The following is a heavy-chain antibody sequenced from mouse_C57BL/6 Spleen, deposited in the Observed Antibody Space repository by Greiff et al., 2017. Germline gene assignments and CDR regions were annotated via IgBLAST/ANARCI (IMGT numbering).Heavy chain of an antibody. CDR3: TREDDYSWFAY. V-gene: IGHV5-9-1*02. Sequence: EVKLMESGEGLVKPGGSLKLSCAASGFTFSSYAMSWVRQTPEKRLEWVAYISSGGDYIYYADTVKGRFTISRDNARNTLYLQMSSLKSEDTAMYYCTREDDYSWFAYWGQGTLVTVSA. J-gene: IGHJ3*01. D-gene: IGHD2-4*01. CDR2: ISSGGDYI. CDR1: GFTFSSYA.